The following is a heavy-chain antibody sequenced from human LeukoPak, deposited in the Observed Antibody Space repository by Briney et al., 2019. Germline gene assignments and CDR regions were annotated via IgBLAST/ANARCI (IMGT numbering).Heavy chain of an antibody. CDR2: INPNSGGT. V-gene: IGHV1-2*02. Sequence: GASVKVSCKASGYTFTGYYMHWVRQAPGQGLEWMGWINPNSGGTNYAQKFQRRFTMTRDTSISTAYMELSRLRSDDTAVYYCARSSLLRYFDGVYWGQGTLVTVSS. CDR3: ARSSLLRYFDGVY. D-gene: IGHD3-9*01. J-gene: IGHJ4*02. CDR1: GYTFTGYY.